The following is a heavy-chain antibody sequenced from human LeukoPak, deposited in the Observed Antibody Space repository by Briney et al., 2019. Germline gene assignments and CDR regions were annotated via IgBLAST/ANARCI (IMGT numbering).Heavy chain of an antibody. CDR1: GGSFSGYY. CDR3: ARGRGIQLWFSPGHFDL. D-gene: IGHD5-18*01. V-gene: IGHV4-34*01. Sequence: SETLSLTCAVYGGSFSGYYWSWIRQPPGKGLEWIGEINHSGSTNYNPSLKSRVTISVDTSKNQFSQKLSSVTAADTAVYYCARGRGIQLWFSPGHFDLWGRGTLVTVSS. J-gene: IGHJ2*01. CDR2: INHSGST.